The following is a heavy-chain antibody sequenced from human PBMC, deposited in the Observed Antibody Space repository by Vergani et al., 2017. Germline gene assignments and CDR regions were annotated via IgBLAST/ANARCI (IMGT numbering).Heavy chain of an antibody. D-gene: IGHD3-3*01. V-gene: IGHV3-33*01. CDR2: IWYDGSNK. CDR1: GFTFSSYG. Sequence: QVQLVESGGGVVQPGRSLRLSCAASGFTFSSYGMHWVRQAPGKGLEWVAVIWYDGSNKYYADSVKGRFTISSDNSKNTLYLQMNSLRAEDTAVYYCARERRGVVTLDYWGQGTLVTVSS. CDR3: ARERRGVVTLDY. J-gene: IGHJ4*02.